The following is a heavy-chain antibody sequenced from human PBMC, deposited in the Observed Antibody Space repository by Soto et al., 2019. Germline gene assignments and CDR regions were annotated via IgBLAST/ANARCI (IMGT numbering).Heavy chain of an antibody. Sequence: SVKVSCKASGGTFSSYAISWVRQAPGQGLEWMGGIIPIFGTANYAQKFQGRVTITADESTSTAYMELSSLRSEDAAVYYCARSPRFLLLLFGELLFQPFVYWGQ. D-gene: IGHD3-10*01. J-gene: IGHJ4*02. CDR2: IIPIFGTA. CDR1: GGTFSSYA. CDR3: ARSPRFLLLLFGELLFQPFVY. V-gene: IGHV1-69*13.